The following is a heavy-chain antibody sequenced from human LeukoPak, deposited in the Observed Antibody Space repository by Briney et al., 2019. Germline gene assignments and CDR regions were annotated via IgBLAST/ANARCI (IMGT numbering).Heavy chain of an antibody. CDR3: TTGGLPDDAFDI. J-gene: IGHJ3*02. V-gene: IGHV3-15*01. Sequence: PGGSLRLSCAASGFTFSNAWMSWVRQAPGKGLGWVGRIKSKTDGGTTDYAAPVKGRFTISRDDSKNTLYLQMSSLKTEDTAVYYCTTGGLPDDAFDIWGQGTMVTVSS. D-gene: IGHD1-26*01. CDR1: GFTFSNAW. CDR2: IKSKTDGGTT.